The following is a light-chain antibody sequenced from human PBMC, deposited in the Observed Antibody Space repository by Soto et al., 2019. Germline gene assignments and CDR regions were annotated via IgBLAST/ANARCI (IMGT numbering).Light chain of an antibody. CDR1: SSKVGGYYY. J-gene: IGLJ3*02. CDR3: SSYGGYCVWV. CDR2: DVS. V-gene: IGLV2-11*01. Sequence: QSALTQPRSVSGSPGQSVTISCTGTSSKVGGYYYVSWYQHHPGKAPKLMIYDVSKRPSGVPDRFSGSKSGNTASLTISGLQDDEEDYYCCSSYGGYCVWVFGGGTKVTVL.